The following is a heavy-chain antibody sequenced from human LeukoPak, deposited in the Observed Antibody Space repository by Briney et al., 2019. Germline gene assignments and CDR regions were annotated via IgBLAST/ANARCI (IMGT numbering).Heavy chain of an antibody. V-gene: IGHV4-38-2*02. J-gene: IGHJ4*02. D-gene: IGHD3-16*01. Sequence: SETLSLTCTVSGYSISRGHFWSWIRQPPGKGLEWIGSIYGSGTTYYDPPLRSRVSISADTSKNHFSLELSSVTAADTAVYYCASVGGGSPYWGQGTLVTVSS. CDR2: IYGSGTT. CDR1: GYSISRGHF. CDR3: ASVGGGSPY.